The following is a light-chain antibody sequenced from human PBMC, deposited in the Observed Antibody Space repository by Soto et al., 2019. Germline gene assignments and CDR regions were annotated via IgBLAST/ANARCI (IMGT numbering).Light chain of an antibody. Sequence: EIVMTQSPATLSVSPGERATLSCRASQSVRSNLAWYQQMPGQPPRLLIYSASTRANSIPARFSGSGSGTEFALTVSSLQSEDFAVYYCQQYNSWPLTFGGGTKVEIK. J-gene: IGKJ4*01. CDR3: QQYNSWPLT. V-gene: IGKV3D-15*01. CDR1: QSVRSN. CDR2: SAS.